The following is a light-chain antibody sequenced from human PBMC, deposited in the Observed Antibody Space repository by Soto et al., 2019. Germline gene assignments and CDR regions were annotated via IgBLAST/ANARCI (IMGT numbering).Light chain of an antibody. CDR1: QSVSSSY. Sequence: EIVLTQSPGTLSLSPGERATLSCRASQSVSSSYLAWYQQKPGQAPRLLIYGASSRAIGIPDRFSGSGSGTEFTLSISRLEPEDFAVYYCQQYNEWPPLTFGGGTKVDIK. V-gene: IGKV3-20*01. J-gene: IGKJ4*01. CDR3: QQYNEWPPLT. CDR2: GAS.